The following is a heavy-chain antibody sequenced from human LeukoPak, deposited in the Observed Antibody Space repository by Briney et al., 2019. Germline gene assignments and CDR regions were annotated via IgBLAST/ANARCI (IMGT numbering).Heavy chain of an antibody. V-gene: IGHV3-23*01. D-gene: IGHD2-2*01. Sequence: GGSLRLSCVASGFTFSNYGMAWVRQTPGKRLEWVTAITGIGDATYYADFVKGRFTISKDISEYTLYLQMSSLRVDDTAVYYCTKTPLGDYCSSASCPHFNWFDPWGQGTLVTVSS. CDR3: TKTPLGDYCSSASCPHFNWFDP. CDR1: GFTFSNYG. J-gene: IGHJ5*02. CDR2: ITGIGDAT.